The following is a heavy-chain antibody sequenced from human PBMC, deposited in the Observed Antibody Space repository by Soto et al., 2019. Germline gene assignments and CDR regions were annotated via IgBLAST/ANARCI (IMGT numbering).Heavy chain of an antibody. D-gene: IGHD5-18*01. J-gene: IGHJ5*02. V-gene: IGHV3-30-3*01. CDR2: ISYDGSNK. Sequence: QVQLVESGGGVVQPGRSLRLSCAASGFTFSSYAMHWVRQAPGKGLEWVAVISYDGSNKYYADSVKGRFTISRDNSKNTLYLQMNSLRAEDTAVYYCASWGYSYQNGLDPWGQGTLVTVSS. CDR3: ASWGYSYQNGLDP. CDR1: GFTFSSYA.